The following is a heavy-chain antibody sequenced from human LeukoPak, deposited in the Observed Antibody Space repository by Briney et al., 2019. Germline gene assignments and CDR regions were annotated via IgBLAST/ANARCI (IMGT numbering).Heavy chain of an antibody. CDR3: ARGGSGVVPAAKAPFDY. Sequence: GGSLRLSCAASGFTFSSYAMHWVRQAPGKGLEWVAVISYDGSNKYYADSVKGRFTISRDNSKNTLYLQMNSLRAEDTAVYYCARGGSGVVPAAKAPFDYWGQGTLVTASS. V-gene: IGHV3-30*04. D-gene: IGHD2-2*01. CDR2: ISYDGSNK. CDR1: GFTFSSYA. J-gene: IGHJ4*02.